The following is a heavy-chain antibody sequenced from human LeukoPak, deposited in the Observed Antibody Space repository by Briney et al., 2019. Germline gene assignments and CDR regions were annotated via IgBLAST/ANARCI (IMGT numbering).Heavy chain of an antibody. V-gene: IGHV3-74*01. CDR2: INSDGSSK. CDR3: ARVAVGDWYFDL. CDR1: GFTFSSYW. Sequence: PGGSLRLSCAASGFTFSSYWMHWVRQAPGKGLVWVSRINSDGSSKTYADSVKGRFTISRDNAKNTLYLQMNSLRAEDTAVYYCARVAVGDWYFDLWGRGTLVTVSS. J-gene: IGHJ2*01. D-gene: IGHD2-21*01.